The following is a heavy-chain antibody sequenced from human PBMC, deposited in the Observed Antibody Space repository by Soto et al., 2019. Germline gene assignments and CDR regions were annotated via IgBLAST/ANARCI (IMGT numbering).Heavy chain of an antibody. Sequence: ASVKVSCKASGYTFTGYYMHWVRQAPGQGLEWMGWINPNSGGTNYAQKFQGWVTMTRDTSISTAYMELSRLRSDDTAVYYCARASSGSYHYYYGMDVWGQGTTVTVSS. D-gene: IGHD1-26*01. CDR1: GYTFTGYY. J-gene: IGHJ6*02. CDR2: INPNSGGT. CDR3: ARASSGSYHYYYGMDV. V-gene: IGHV1-2*04.